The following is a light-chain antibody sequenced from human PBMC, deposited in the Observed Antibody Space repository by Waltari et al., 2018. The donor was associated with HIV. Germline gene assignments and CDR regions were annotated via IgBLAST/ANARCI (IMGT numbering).Light chain of an antibody. V-gene: IGLV2-14*03. CDR3: SSYTSNNTWV. CDR2: SVS. Sequence: QSALTQPASVSGSLGQSITISCTGTRGDIGDYNYVSWYQQHPVEVPKVLIFSVSHRPSGVFSRFSGSKAGNTASLTLSGLQAEDEADYYCSSYTSNNTWVFGGGTKLTVL. CDR1: RGDIGDYNY. J-gene: IGLJ3*02.